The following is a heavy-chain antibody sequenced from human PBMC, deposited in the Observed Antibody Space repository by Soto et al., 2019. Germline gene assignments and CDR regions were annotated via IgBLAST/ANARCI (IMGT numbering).Heavy chain of an antibody. CDR3: ARGLQKYNWFDP. CDR1: GGSFSGYY. V-gene: IGHV4-34*01. CDR2: INHSGST. Sequence: PSETLSLTCAVYGGSFSGYYWSWIRQPPGKGLEWIGEINHSGSTNYNPSLKSRVTISVDTSKNQFSLKLSSVTAADTAVYYCARGLQKYNWFDPWGQGTLVTVSS. J-gene: IGHJ5*02. D-gene: IGHD3-10*01.